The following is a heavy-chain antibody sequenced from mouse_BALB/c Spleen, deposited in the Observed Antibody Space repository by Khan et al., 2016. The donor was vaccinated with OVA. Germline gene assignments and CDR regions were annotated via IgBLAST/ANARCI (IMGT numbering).Heavy chain of an antibody. Sequence: VQLQQSGPGLVAPSQSLSITCTVSGFSLSRYNIHWVRQPPGKGLEWLGMIWGGGGTDYNSTLKSRLNISKDNSKSQVFLKMNSLKTDDTAMYYCARAYYRYDGYYAMDYWGQGTSVTVSS. CDR1: GFSLSRYN. CDR2: IWGGGGT. D-gene: IGHD2-14*01. CDR3: ARAYYRYDGYYAMDY. V-gene: IGHV2-6-4*01. J-gene: IGHJ4*01.